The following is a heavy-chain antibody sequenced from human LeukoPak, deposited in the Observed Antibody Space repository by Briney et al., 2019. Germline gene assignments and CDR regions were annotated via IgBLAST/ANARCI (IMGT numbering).Heavy chain of an antibody. J-gene: IGHJ4*02. Sequence: SETLSLTCADYGGSFSGYYWSWIRQPPGKGLEWIGEINHSGSTNYNPSLKSRVTISVDTSKNQFSLKLSSVTAADTAVYYCARVLGYCSSTSCYTRFDYWGQGTLVTVSS. CDR2: INHSGST. CDR1: GGSFSGYY. V-gene: IGHV4-34*01. CDR3: ARVLGYCSSTSCYTRFDY. D-gene: IGHD2-2*02.